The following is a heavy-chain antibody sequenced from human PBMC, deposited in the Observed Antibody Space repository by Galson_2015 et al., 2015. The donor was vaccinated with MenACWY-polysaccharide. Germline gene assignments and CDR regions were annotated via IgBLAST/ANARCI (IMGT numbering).Heavy chain of an antibody. V-gene: IGHV1-2*02. Sequence: SVKVSCKASGYTFSGYHIHWVRQAPGQGLEWVGWIHPNSGGTTLAQKFQGRVTMTRDTSVSTVYMELNSLRSDDTAVYHCGRGGYSTRSGSYWGQGPLDTVAS. D-gene: IGHD5-12*01. CDR2: IHPNSGGT. CDR1: GYTFSGYH. J-gene: IGHJ4*02. CDR3: GRGGYSTRSGSY.